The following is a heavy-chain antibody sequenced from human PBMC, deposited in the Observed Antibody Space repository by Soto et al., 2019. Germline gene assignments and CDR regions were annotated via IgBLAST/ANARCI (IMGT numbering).Heavy chain of an antibody. CDR1: GGTFTNYA. CDR2: IIPIFGTP. J-gene: IGHJ5*02. V-gene: IGHV1-69*13. D-gene: IGHD2-2*01. Sequence: SVKVSCKPSGGTFTNYAFNWVRQAPGQGLEWMGGIIPIFGTPDYAQNFQGRVTITADESTRTASMELSSLRSDDTAVYYCARERCVGYCITTTCPGPWLDPWGQG. CDR3: ARERCVGYCITTTCPGPWLDP.